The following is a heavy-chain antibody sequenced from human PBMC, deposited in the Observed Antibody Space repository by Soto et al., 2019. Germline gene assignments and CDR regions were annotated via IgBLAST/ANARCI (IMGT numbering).Heavy chain of an antibody. CDR2: ISYDGSNK. Sequence: ESGGGVVQPGRSLRLSCAASGFTFSSYGMHWVRQAPGKGLEWVAVISYDGSNKYYADSVKGRFTISRDNSKNTLYLQMNSLRAEDTAVYYCAKEAESLYYFDYWGQGTLVTVSS. CDR1: GFTFSSYG. J-gene: IGHJ4*02. V-gene: IGHV3-30*18. CDR3: AKEAESLYYFDY.